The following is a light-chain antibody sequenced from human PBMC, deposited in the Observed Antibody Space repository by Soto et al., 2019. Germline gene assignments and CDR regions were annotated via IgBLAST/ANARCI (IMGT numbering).Light chain of an antibody. CDR3: QQYVTSPWA. CDR2: GAS. V-gene: IGKV3-20*01. Sequence: EIVLTQSPGTLSLSPGERATLSCRASQSVSSSFLAWYQQKPGQAPRLLIYGASNRATGIPDRFSGSGSGTDFTLTISILEPEDFAVYYCQQYVTSPWAFGQGTKLAIE. J-gene: IGKJ1*01. CDR1: QSVSSSF.